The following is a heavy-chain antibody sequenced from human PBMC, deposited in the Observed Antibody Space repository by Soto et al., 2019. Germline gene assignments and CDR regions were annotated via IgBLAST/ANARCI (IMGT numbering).Heavy chain of an antibody. CDR1: GFTFSSYS. CDR2: ISSSSSTI. V-gene: IGHV3-48*01. J-gene: IGHJ6*02. Sequence: PGGSLRLSCAASGFTFSSYSMNWVRQAPGKGLEWVSYISSSSSTIYYADSVKGRFTISRDNAKNSLYLQMNSLRAEDTAVYYCARAITMVRGAYYYGMDVWGQGTTVTVSS. CDR3: ARAITMVRGAYYYGMDV. D-gene: IGHD3-10*01.